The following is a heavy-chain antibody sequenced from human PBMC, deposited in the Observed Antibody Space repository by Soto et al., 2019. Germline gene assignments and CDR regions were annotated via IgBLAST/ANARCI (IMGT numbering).Heavy chain of an antibody. CDR1: GFTFSTYW. CDR2: IDSDGSMT. Sequence: GGSLTLSCAVSGFTFSTYWMHWVRQTPGKGLVWVSHIDSDGSMTTYADSVKSRFTISRDNAKNTLYLQMNSLRAADTAVYYCLIHDFRLGIEYPGLRTLVPVSS. D-gene: IGHD3-16*01. V-gene: IGHV3-74*01. CDR3: LIHDFRLGIEY. J-gene: IGHJ4*02.